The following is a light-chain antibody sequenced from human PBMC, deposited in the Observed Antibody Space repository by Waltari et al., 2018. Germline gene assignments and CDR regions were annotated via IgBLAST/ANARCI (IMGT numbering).Light chain of an antibody. Sequence: QSVLTQPPSASGTPGQRVTIPCSGSSPNTGSNNVNWYHQPPGTAPKLLIYRNNQRPSGVPDRFSGSKSGTSASLAISGLQSEDEADYYCAAWDDSLNGVVFGGGTKLTVL. V-gene: IGLV1-44*01. J-gene: IGLJ2*01. CDR1: SPNTGSNN. CDR3: AAWDDSLNGVV. CDR2: RNN.